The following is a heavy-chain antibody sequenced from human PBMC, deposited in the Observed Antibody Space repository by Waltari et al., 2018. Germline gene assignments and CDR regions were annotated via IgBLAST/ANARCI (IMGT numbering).Heavy chain of an antibody. J-gene: IGHJ6*03. CDR1: GFNFKGYE. Sequence: EVQLVESGGGLVQPVGSLRLSCAASGFNFKGYEMNWVRQAPRKGLEWVSSISSNGRTTHYADSVKGRFTISRDNAKNSLDLHMNSLRAEDMAVYYCVRDASYYYYYYMDVWGKGTTVTVSS. CDR2: ISSNGRTT. CDR3: VRDASYYYYYYMDV. V-gene: IGHV3-48*03.